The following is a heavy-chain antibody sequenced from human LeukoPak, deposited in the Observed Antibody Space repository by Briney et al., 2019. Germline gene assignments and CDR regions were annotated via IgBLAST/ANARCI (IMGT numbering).Heavy chain of an antibody. J-gene: IGHJ6*02. CDR2: INPSGGST. CDR3: ARELKYSSSWYEGSSDYYYGMDV. Sequence: ASVKVSCKASGYTFTSYYMHWVRQAPGQGLEWMGIINPSGGSTSYAQKFQGRVAMTRDTSTSTVYMELSSLRSEDTAVYYCARELKYSSSWYEGSSDYYYGMDVWGQGTTVTVSS. V-gene: IGHV1-46*01. CDR1: GYTFTSYY. D-gene: IGHD6-13*01.